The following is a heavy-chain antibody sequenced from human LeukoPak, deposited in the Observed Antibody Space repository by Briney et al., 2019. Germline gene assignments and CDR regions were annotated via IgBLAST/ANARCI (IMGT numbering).Heavy chain of an antibody. J-gene: IGHJ5*02. Sequence: GGSLRLSCAASGFTFSSYGMHWVRLAPGKGLDWVALLRYDGSDKKYGDSVKGRFTISRDNSKNTLYLQMNSLGVEDTAVYYCARNRVYDDSAPDLWGQGTLVTVSS. V-gene: IGHV3-30*02. CDR1: GFTFSSYG. D-gene: IGHD5/OR15-5a*01. CDR3: ARNRVYDDSAPDL. CDR2: LRYDGSDK.